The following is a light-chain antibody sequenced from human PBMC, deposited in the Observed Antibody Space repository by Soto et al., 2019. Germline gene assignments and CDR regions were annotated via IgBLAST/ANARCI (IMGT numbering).Light chain of an antibody. Sequence: DIQMTQSPSTLSASVGDRVTITCRASQTISTWLAWYQQKPGKAPKLLIYKVSGLQSGVPSRFSGSGSGTEFTLTSSSLQPDDFATYYCQQYNSYPWTFGQGTKVEIK. CDR2: KVS. J-gene: IGKJ1*01. CDR1: QTISTW. CDR3: QQYNSYPWT. V-gene: IGKV1-5*03.